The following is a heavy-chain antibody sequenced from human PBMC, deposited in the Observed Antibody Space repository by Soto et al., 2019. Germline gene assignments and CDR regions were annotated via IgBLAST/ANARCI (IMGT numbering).Heavy chain of an antibody. D-gene: IGHD3-9*01. CDR2: IYHSETT. CDR3: ARARGQRYRNAFLV. V-gene: IGHV4-30-2*01. J-gene: IGHJ3*01. Sequence: PSETLSLTCAVSGGSISSGGYSWSWIRQPPGKGLEWIGYIYHSETTYYSSSLKGRATISVDTSQNLISLNLKSATAADTAVYFCARARGQRYRNAFLVWGQGTMVT. CDR1: GGSISSGGYS.